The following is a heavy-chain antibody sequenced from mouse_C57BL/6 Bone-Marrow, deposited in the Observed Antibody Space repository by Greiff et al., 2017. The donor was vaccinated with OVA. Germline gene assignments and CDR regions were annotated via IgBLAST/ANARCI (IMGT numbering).Heavy chain of an antibody. Sequence: VQLQQPGAELVRPGSSVKLSCKASGYTFTSYWMDWVKQRPGQGLEWIGNIYPSDSETHYNQKFKDKATLTVDKSSSTAYMQLSSLTSEDSAVYYCAREGDSSLSMDYWGQGTSVTVSS. CDR1: GYTFTSYW. J-gene: IGHJ4*01. CDR2: IYPSDSET. D-gene: IGHD3-3*01. V-gene: IGHV1-61*01. CDR3: AREGDSSLSMDY.